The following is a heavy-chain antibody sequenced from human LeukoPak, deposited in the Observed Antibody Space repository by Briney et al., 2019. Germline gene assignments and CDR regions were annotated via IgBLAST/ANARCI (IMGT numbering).Heavy chain of an antibody. Sequence: SVKVSCKASGGTFSSYAISWVRQAPGQGLEWMGGIIPIFGTANYAQKFQGRATITADESTSTAYMELSSLRSEDTAVYYCAKDSSSLVLPYYFDYWGQGTLVTVSS. CDR3: AKDSSSLVLPYYFDY. CDR2: IIPIFGTA. D-gene: IGHD6-13*01. V-gene: IGHV1-69*13. CDR1: GGTFSSYA. J-gene: IGHJ4*02.